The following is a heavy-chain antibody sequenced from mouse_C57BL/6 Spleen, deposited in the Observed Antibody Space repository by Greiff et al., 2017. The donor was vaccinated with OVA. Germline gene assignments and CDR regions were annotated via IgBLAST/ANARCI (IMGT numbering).Heavy chain of an antibody. CDR3: ADDGSPGAMDY. J-gene: IGHJ4*01. CDR1: GYTFTSYG. D-gene: IGHD2-3*01. CDR2: IYPRSGNT. V-gene: IGHV1-81*01. Sequence: VHLVESGAELARPGASVKLSCKASGYTFTSYGISWVKQRTGQGLEWIGEIYPRSGNTYYNEKFKGKATLTADKSSSTAYMELRSLTSEDSAVYFCADDGSPGAMDYWGQGTSVTVSS.